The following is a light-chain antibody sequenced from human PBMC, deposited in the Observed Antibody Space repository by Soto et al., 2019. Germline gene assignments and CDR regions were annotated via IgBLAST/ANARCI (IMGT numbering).Light chain of an antibody. CDR2: DAS. CDR3: QQHNNLPPLT. Sequence: EIVLTQSPAALSVSPGERATLSCRASQSVRSNLAWYQQKPGQAPRLLIYDASTRATGIPARFSVSGSGTEFTLTISSLQSEDFAVYYCQQHNNLPPLTFGGGTKVEIK. J-gene: IGKJ4*01. V-gene: IGKV3-15*01. CDR1: QSVRSN.